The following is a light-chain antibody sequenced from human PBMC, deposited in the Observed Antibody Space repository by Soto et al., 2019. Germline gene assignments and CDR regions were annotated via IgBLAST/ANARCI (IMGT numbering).Light chain of an antibody. J-gene: IGLJ3*02. CDR1: SSNIGAGYD. CDR3: QSYDSSLRVV. CDR2: GNS. V-gene: IGLV1-40*01. Sequence: QLVLTQPPSVSGAPGQRVTISCTGSSSNIGAGYDVHWYQHLPGTAPKLLLSGNSNRPSGVPDRFSGSKSGTSASLAITGLQAEDEADYYCQSYDSSLRVVFGGGTKLTVL.